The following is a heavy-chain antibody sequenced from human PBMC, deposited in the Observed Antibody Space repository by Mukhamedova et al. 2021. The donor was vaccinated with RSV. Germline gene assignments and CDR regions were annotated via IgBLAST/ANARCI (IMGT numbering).Heavy chain of an antibody. CDR2: GST. V-gene: IGHV4-59*09. J-gene: IGHJ5*02. CDR3: ARGGSGSHS. D-gene: IGHD3-10*01. Sequence: GSTNYNPSLKSRVTISVDTSKNQFSLKLSSVTAADTAVYYCARGGSGSHSWGQGTLVTVSS.